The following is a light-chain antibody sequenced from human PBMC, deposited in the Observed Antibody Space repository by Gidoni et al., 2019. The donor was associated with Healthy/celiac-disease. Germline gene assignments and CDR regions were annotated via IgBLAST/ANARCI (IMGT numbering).Light chain of an antibody. CDR1: QSISSY. V-gene: IGKV1-39*01. Sequence: DIPMTQSPSSLSASVGDRVTITCRASQSISSYLNWYQQKPGKAPKRLIYAASSLQSGVPSRFSGSGSGTEFTLTISSLQPEDFATYYCQQSYSTILFTFGPXTKVDIK. CDR2: AAS. CDR3: QQSYSTILFT. J-gene: IGKJ3*01.